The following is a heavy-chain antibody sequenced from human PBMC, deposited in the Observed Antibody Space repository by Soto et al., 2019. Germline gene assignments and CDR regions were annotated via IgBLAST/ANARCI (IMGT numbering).Heavy chain of an antibody. J-gene: IGHJ6*02. CDR1: GGTFSSYA. D-gene: IGHD6-13*01. Sequence: QVQLVQSGAEVKKPGSSVKVSCKASGGTFSSYAISWVRQAPGQGLEWMGGIIPIFGTANYAKKFQGRVTITADESTSTAYMELSILRSEVTAVYYCARVRGQLVHHYYGMDVWGQGTTVTVSS. V-gene: IGHV1-69*01. CDR3: ARVRGQLVHHYYGMDV. CDR2: IIPIFGTA.